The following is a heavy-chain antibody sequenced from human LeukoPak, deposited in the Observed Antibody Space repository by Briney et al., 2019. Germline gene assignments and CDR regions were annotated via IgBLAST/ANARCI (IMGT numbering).Heavy chain of an antibody. CDR2: IYPGDSDT. D-gene: IGHD6-6*01. J-gene: IGHJ5*02. V-gene: IGHV5-51*01. Sequence: GESLKISCEGSGYTFSNYWIDWVRQMPGKGLEWMGMIYPGDSDTRYSPSFQGQVTISADKSISTAYLQWSSLKASDTAMYYCARTLRVDPTQYSSSSGAEWFDPWGQGTLVTVSS. CDR1: GYTFSNYW. CDR3: ARTLRVDPTQYSSSSGAEWFDP.